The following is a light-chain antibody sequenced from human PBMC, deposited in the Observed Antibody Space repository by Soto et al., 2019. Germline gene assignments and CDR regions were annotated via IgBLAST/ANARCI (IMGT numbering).Light chain of an antibody. Sequence: DIVMTQSPDSLAVSLGERATINCKSSQTISYNSNSKNYLAWYQQKPGQPPKLLIYWASTRQSGVPDRFTGSGSGTDFTLTISSLLAEDVAVYYCQQYYTTPRTFGQGTKVEIK. CDR2: WAS. V-gene: IGKV4-1*01. J-gene: IGKJ1*01. CDR3: QQYYTTPRT. CDR1: QTISYNSNSKNY.